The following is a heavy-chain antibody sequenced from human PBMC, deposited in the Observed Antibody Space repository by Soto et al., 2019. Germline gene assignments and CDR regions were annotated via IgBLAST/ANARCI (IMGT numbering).Heavy chain of an antibody. D-gene: IGHD3-3*01. J-gene: IGHJ6*02. CDR2: IIPIFGTA. Sequence: SVKVSCKASGGTFSSYAISWVRQAPGQGLEWMGGIIPIFGTANYAQKFQGRVTITADKSTSTAYMELSSLRSEDTAVYYCARDLWTHTAFWSGYYQGGYYGMDVWGQGTTVTVSS. V-gene: IGHV1-69*06. CDR3: ARDLWTHTAFWSGYYQGGYYGMDV. CDR1: GGTFSSYA.